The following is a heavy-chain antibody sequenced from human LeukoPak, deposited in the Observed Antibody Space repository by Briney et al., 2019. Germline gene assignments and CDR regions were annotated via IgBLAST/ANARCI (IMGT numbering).Heavy chain of an antibody. CDR3: AREPSDTAFDY. D-gene: IGHD5-18*01. Sequence: GRSLRLSCAASGFTFDDYAMHWVRQAPGKGLEWVSGISWNSGSIGYADSVKGRFTISRDNAKNSLYPQMNSLRAEDTALYYCAREPSDTAFDYWGQGTLVTVSS. J-gene: IGHJ4*02. V-gene: IGHV3-9*01. CDR2: ISWNSGSI. CDR1: GFTFDDYA.